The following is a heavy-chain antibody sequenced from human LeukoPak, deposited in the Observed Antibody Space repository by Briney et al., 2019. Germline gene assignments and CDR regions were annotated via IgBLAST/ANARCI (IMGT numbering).Heavy chain of an antibody. Sequence: GGSLRLSCAASGFTFSSYWMHWVRQAPGKGLEWVSSISSSSSYIYYADSVKGRFTISRDNAKNSLYLQMNSLRAEDTAVYYCARVLWFGESQRPLYYYYYGMDVWGQGTTVTVSS. CDR1: GFTFSSYW. D-gene: IGHD3-10*01. CDR3: ARVLWFGESQRPLYYYYYGMDV. CDR2: ISSSSSYI. V-gene: IGHV3-21*01. J-gene: IGHJ6*02.